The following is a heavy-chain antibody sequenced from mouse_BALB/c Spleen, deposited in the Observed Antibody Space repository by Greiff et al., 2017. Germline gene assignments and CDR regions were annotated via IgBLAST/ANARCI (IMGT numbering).Heavy chain of an antibody. CDR1: GFTFTSYW. Sequence: LQQPGSELVRPGASVKLSCTASGFTFTSYWMHWVKQRPGQGLEWLGNIYPGSGSTNYDEKFKSKATLTVDTSSSTAYMQLSSLTSEDSAVYYCTRLEYGNYWGQGTTLTVSS. J-gene: IGHJ2*01. CDR2: IYPGSGST. CDR3: TRLEYGNY. V-gene: IGHV1S22*01. D-gene: IGHD2-10*02.